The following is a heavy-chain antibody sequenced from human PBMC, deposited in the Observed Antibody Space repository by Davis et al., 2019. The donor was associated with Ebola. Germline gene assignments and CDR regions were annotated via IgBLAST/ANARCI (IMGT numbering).Heavy chain of an antibody. CDR3: ARDRWGSFDY. J-gene: IGHJ4*02. Sequence: GESLKISCAASGFTFSNYWMHWVRQAPGKGLVWVSRVNTDGTTTNDADSVKGRFTISRDNARNTVYLQMNSLRAEDTAVYYCARDRWGSFDYWGQGTLVTVSS. D-gene: IGHD4-23*01. CDR2: VNTDGTTT. CDR1: GFTFSNYW. V-gene: IGHV3-74*01.